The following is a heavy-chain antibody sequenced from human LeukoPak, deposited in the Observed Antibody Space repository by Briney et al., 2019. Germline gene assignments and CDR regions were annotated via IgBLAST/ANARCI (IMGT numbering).Heavy chain of an antibody. V-gene: IGHV3-21*01. CDR2: ISSSSSYI. J-gene: IGHJ4*02. D-gene: IGHD3-22*01. CDR3: ARGRTSSGLDY. CDR1: GFTFSSYE. Sequence: MSGGSLRLSCAASGFTFSSYETNWVRQAPGKGLEWVSSISSSSSYIYYADSVKGRFTISRDNAKNSLYLQMNSLRAEDTAVYYCARGRTSSGLDYWGQGTLVTVSS.